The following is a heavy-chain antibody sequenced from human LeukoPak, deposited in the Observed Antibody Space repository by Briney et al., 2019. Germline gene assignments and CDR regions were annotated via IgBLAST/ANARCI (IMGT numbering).Heavy chain of an antibody. CDR1: GFTFSSYA. Sequence: GGSLRLSCAASGFTFSSYAMSWVRQAPGKGLEWVSAISGSGGSTYYADSVKGRFTISRDNSKNTLYLQMSSLRAEDTAVYYCAKLAGWYDFLAYGMDVWGQGTTVTVSS. CDR2: ISGSGGST. D-gene: IGHD3-3*01. CDR3: AKLAGWYDFLAYGMDV. J-gene: IGHJ6*02. V-gene: IGHV3-23*01.